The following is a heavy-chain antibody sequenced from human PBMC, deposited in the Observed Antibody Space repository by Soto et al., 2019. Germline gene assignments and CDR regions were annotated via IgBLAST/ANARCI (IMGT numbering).Heavy chain of an antibody. D-gene: IGHD6-6*01. CDR2: IYYSGST. V-gene: IGHV4-59*01. CDR1: GGSISSYY. CDR3: ARASIAARVYYGMDV. Sequence: SETLSLTCTVSGGSISSYYWSWIRQPPGKGLEWIGYIYYSGSTNYNPSLKSRVTISVDTSKNQFSLKLSSVTAADTAVYYCARASIAARVYYGMDVWGQGTTVTVSS. J-gene: IGHJ6*02.